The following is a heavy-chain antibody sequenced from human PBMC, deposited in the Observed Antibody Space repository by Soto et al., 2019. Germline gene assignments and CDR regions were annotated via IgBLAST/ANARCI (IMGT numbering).Heavy chain of an antibody. CDR3: ARLCSTTSCYDYYGMDV. J-gene: IGHJ6*02. V-gene: IGHV3-21*01. D-gene: IGHD2-2*01. CDR2: ISSSSTNI. CDR1: GFNFSNYS. Sequence: GGSLRLSCAASGFNFSNYSMIWVRQAPGKGLKWVSLISSSSTNIYYADPVKGRFTISRDNANYSVNLQMNSLRAEDTAVYYCARLCSTTSCYDYYGMDVWGQGTTVTVSS.